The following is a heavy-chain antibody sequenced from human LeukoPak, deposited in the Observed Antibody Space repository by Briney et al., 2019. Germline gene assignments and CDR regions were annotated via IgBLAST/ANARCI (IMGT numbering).Heavy chain of an antibody. J-gene: IGHJ4*02. Sequence: PGGSLRLSWVASGFNFDNYYMSWVRQAPGKGLEWVADVRRDGSDVYNVDSVRGRFTISRDKAKNSVFLQMNRLKDEDTAVYYCVRDGSGSDFSLDYWGQGTLVTVFS. CDR1: GFNFDNYY. D-gene: IGHD3-10*01. CDR2: VRRDGSDV. V-gene: IGHV3-7*04. CDR3: VRDGSGSDFSLDY.